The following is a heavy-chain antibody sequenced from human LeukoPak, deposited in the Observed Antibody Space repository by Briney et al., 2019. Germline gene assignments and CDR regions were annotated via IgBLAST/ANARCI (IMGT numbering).Heavy chain of an antibody. J-gene: IGHJ4*02. CDR3: AKGRKDFDTNLGPFDS. CDR2: VHDSAGT. V-gene: IGHV4-59*01. Sequence: LRLSCAASGFTFSDYYMSWIRQSPGKGLEWLGYVHDSAGTIYNPSLKSRVTISVGTSKTQFSLKVTSVTTADTAVYYCAKGRKDFDTNLGPFDSWGQGILVTVSS. D-gene: IGHD3-9*01. CDR1: GFTFSDYY.